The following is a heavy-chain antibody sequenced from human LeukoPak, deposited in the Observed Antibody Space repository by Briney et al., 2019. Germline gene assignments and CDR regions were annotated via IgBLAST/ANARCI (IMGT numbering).Heavy chain of an antibody. V-gene: IGHV3-11*03. CDR1: GFTFSDYY. CDR3: ARAAIAATNWFDP. D-gene: IGHD5-12*01. J-gene: IGHJ5*02. CDR2: ISSGSTYT. Sequence: PGGSLRLSCAASGFTFSDYYMGGIRQAPGKGLEWVSSISSGSTYTNYADSVKGRFTISRDNAKNSLYLQMNSLRAEDTAVYYCARAAIAATNWFDPWGQGTLVTVSS.